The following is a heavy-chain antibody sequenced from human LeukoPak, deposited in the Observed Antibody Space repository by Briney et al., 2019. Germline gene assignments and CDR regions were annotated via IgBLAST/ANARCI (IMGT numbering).Heavy chain of an antibody. Sequence: SQTLSLTRTVSVGSISRGGYYWSWIRQHPGKCLEWIGFIYYSGSTYYNPSLKSRVIISVDTSKNQFSLKLSSVPAADTAVYYCARRVPLGFSHYYYYMDVWGKGTTVTVSS. CDR3: ARRVPLGFSHYYYYMDV. CDR2: IYYSGST. D-gene: IGHD5-18*01. CDR1: VGSISRGGYY. V-gene: IGHV4-31*03. J-gene: IGHJ6*03.